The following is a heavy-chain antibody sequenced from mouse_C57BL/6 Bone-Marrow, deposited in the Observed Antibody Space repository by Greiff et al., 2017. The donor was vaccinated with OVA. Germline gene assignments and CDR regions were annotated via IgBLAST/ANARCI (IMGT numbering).Heavy chain of an antibody. V-gene: IGHV5-6*01. CDR3: ARQTDQVTY. Sequence: EVMLVESGGDLVKPGGSLKLSCAASGFTFSSYGMSWVRQTPDKRLEWVATISSGGSYTYYPDSVKGRFTISRDNAKNTLYLQMSRLKSEDTAMYYCARQTDQVTYWGQGTLVTVSA. J-gene: IGHJ3*01. CDR2: ISSGGSYT. D-gene: IGHD3-2*02. CDR1: GFTFSSYG.